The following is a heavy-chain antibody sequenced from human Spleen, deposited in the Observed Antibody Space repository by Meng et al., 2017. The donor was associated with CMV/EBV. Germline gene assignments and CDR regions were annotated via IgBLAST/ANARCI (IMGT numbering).Heavy chain of an antibody. CDR1: GFTFSRNS. V-gene: IGHV3-NL1*01. D-gene: IGHD5-24*01. Sequence: GGSLRLSCGASGFTFSRNSMNWVRQAPGKGLEWVSVTGGSGLTSRYADSVKGRFTISRDNSKNTLYLQMSSLTIEETAVYYCAKQVPGIWLQQTFGDYWGQGTLVTVSS. J-gene: IGHJ4*02. CDR2: TGGSGLTS. CDR3: AKQVPGIWLQQTFGDY.